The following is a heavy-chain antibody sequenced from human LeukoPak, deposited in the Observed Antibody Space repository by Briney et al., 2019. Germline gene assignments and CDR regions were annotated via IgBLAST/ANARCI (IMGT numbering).Heavy chain of an antibody. V-gene: IGHV4-38-2*02. CDR1: GYSISSGYY. Sequence: SETLSLTCTVSGYSISSGYYWGWIRQPPGKGLEWIGSIYHSGSTYYNPSLKSRVTISVDTSKNQFSLKLSSVTAADTAVYYCARYYISGSFDYWGQGTLVTVSS. J-gene: IGHJ4*02. CDR2: IYHSGST. CDR3: ARYYISGSFDY. D-gene: IGHD3-10*01.